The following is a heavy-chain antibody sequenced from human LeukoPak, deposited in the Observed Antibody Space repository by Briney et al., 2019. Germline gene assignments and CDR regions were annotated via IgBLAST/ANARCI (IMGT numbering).Heavy chain of an antibody. CDR2: IYTSGST. Sequence: SETLSLTCTVSGGSISSGSYYWSWIRQPAGKGLEWIGRIYTSGSTNYNPSLKSRVTISVETSKNQFSLRLSSVTAADTAVYFCARGILRDYYDSSGFYHRGGVGYWGQGTLVTVSS. V-gene: IGHV4-61*02. J-gene: IGHJ4*02. CDR1: GGSISSGSYY. CDR3: ARGILRDYYDSSGFYHRGGVGY. D-gene: IGHD3-22*01.